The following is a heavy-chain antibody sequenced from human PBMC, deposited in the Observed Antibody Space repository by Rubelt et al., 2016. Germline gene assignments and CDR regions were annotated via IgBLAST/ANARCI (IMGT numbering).Heavy chain of an antibody. J-gene: IGHJ4*02. CDR3: ASSSSRNVDY. Sequence: GPGLVKPSETLSLTCTVSGGSISSYYWSWIRQPPGKGLEWIGYIYYSGSTNYHPSLKSRVTISVDTSKNQFSLKLSSVTAADTAVYYCASSSSRNVDYWGQGTLVTVSS. D-gene: IGHD2-2*01. CDR1: GGSISSYY. V-gene: IGHV4-59*12. CDR2: IYYSGST.